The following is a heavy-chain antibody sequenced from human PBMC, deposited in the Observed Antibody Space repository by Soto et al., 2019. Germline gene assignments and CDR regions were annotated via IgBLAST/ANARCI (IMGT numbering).Heavy chain of an antibody. V-gene: IGHV4-59*01. J-gene: IGHJ3*02. CDR3: ARGKAARPYPDAFDI. CDR2: IYYSGST. Sequence: SETLSLTCTVSGGSISSYYWSWIRQPPGKGLEWIGYIYYSGSTNYNPSLKSRVTISVDTSKNQFYLKLSSVTAADTAVYYCARGKAARPYPDAFDIWGQGTMVTVSS. CDR1: GGSISSYY. D-gene: IGHD6-6*01.